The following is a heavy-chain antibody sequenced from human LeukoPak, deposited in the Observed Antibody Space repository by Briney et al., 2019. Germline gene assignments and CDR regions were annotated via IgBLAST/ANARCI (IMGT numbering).Heavy chain of an antibody. CDR1: RDSISSYS. J-gene: IGHJ4*02. D-gene: IGHD3-10*01. V-gene: IGHV4-59*08. Sequence: SETLSLTCTVSRDSISSYSWSWIRQPPGKGLEWIGDIYSSGTTKYNPSLKSRVTISVDMSRNQFSLKPTSVTAADTAVYYCARLIYGSGSYYKDYWGQGTLVTVSS. CDR2: IYSSGTT. CDR3: ARLIYGSGSYYKDY.